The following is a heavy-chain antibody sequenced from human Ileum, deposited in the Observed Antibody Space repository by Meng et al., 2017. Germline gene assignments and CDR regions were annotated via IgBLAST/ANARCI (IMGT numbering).Heavy chain of an antibody. V-gene: IGHV3-74*01. CDR1: GFTFSSYW. J-gene: IGHJ4*02. D-gene: IGHD3-10*01. Sequence: GGSLRLSCAASGFTFSSYWMHWVRQAPGKGLVWVSRVIEDGSITNSADSVKGRFTISRDNAKNTLFLQMNSLRVEDTAVYYCVKGLTVGSGSGDHWGQGTLVTVSS. CDR3: VKGLTVGSGSGDH. CDR2: VIEDGSIT.